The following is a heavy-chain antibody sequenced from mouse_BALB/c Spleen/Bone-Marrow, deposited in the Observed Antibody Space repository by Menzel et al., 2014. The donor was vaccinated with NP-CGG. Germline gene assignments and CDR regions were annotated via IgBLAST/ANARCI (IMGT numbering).Heavy chain of an antibody. CDR1: GFTFSSYG. D-gene: IGHD2-10*02. Sequence: EVKLMESGGDLVKPGGSLKLPCAASGFTFSSYGMSWVRQTPDKRLEWVATISSGGSYTYYPDSVKGRFTISRDNAKNTLYLQMSSLKSEDTAMYYCARRGYGNSYWYFDVWGAGTTVTVSS. CDR2: ISSGGSYT. J-gene: IGHJ1*01. CDR3: ARRGYGNSYWYFDV. V-gene: IGHV5-6*02.